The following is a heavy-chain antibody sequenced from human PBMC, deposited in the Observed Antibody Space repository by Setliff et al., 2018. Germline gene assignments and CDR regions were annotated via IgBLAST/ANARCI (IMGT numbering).Heavy chain of an antibody. CDR2: INPNSGGT. Sequence: ASVKVSCKASGYTFTNYYIHWVRQAPGQGLEWMGRINPNSGGTNYAQKFRGRVTMTRDTSITTAYMDLTSLRSDDTAVYYCARGGTTLTSYDYWGQGTLVTVSS. J-gene: IGHJ4*02. CDR3: ARGGTTLTSYDY. V-gene: IGHV1-2*06. CDR1: GYTFTNYY. D-gene: IGHD4-4*01.